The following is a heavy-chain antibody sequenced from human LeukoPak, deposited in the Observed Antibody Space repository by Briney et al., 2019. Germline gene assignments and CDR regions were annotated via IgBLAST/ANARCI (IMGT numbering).Heavy chain of an antibody. D-gene: IGHD6-19*01. CDR3: ATIAVAGIHYFDH. CDR2: IIPIFGTA. CDR1: GGTFSSYA. V-gene: IGHV1-69*13. J-gene: IGHJ4*02. Sequence: SVKVSCKASGGTFSSYAISWVRQAPGQGLEWMGGIIPIFGTANYAQKFQGRVTITADESTSTAYKELSSLRSEDTAVYYCATIAVAGIHYFDHWGQGTLVTASS.